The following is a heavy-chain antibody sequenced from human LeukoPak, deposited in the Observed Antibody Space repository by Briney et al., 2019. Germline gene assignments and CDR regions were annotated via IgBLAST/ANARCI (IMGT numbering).Heavy chain of an antibody. CDR1: GFTVSSNY. Sequence: GGSLRLSCAASGFTVSSNYMSWVRQAPGKGLEWVSVIYSGGSTYYADSVKGRFTISRDNSKNTLYLQMNSLRAGDTAVYYCARVGAAGGIYFDFWGQGTLVTVSS. CDR2: IYSGGST. CDR3: ARVGAAGGIYFDF. J-gene: IGHJ4*02. D-gene: IGHD6-13*01. V-gene: IGHV3-66*01.